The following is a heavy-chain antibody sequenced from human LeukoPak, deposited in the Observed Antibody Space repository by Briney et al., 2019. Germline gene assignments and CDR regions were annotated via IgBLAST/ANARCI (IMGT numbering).Heavy chain of an antibody. V-gene: IGHV4-4*07. CDR2: IYTSGSP. CDR1: GGSISSYY. Sequence: SETLSLTCTVSGGSISSYYWTWIRQPAGEGLEWIGRIYTSGSPNYNPSLKSRVTISVDTSKNQFSLKLSSVTAADTAVYYCARGRGSSGYPYYYYMDVWGKGTTVTVSS. D-gene: IGHD3-22*01. CDR3: ARGRGSSGYPYYYYMDV. J-gene: IGHJ6*03.